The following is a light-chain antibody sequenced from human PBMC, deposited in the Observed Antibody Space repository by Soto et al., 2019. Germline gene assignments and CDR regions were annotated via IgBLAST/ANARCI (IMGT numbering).Light chain of an antibody. Sequence: DIVMTQSPDSLAVSLGERATINCKSSQSVLYSSNNKNYLAWYQQKPGQSPQLLIYEVSTRVSGVPDRFSGSGSGTDFTLEISRVETDDVGIYYCIQSTQLPPTFGQGTRLEIK. J-gene: IGKJ5*01. CDR2: EVS. CDR1: QSVLYSSNNKNY. CDR3: IQSTQLPPT. V-gene: IGKV4-1*01.